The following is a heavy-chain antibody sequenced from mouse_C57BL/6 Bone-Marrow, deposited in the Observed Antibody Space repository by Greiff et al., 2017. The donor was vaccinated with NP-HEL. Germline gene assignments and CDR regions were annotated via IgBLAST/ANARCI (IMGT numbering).Heavy chain of an antibody. CDR1: GYTFTSYW. CDR2: IDPNSGGA. CDR3: AKGGRYGNYVGYFDV. J-gene: IGHJ1*03. V-gene: IGHV1-72*01. D-gene: IGHD2-10*02. Sequence: QVQLQQPGAELVKPGASVKLSCKASGYTFTSYWMPWVKQRPGRGLEWIGRIDPNSGGAKYNEKFKRKATLTVDKPSSTAYMQLSSLTSEDSAGYDCAKGGRYGNYVGYFDVWGTGTTVTVSS.